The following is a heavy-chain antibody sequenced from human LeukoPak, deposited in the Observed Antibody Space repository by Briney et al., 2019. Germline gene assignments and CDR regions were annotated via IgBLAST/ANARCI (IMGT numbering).Heavy chain of an antibody. CDR3: ARSEGGLHRRGFFDI. CDR1: GGTFSSYA. J-gene: IGHJ3*02. D-gene: IGHD5-24*01. CDR2: IIPIFGTA. V-gene: IGHV1-69*13. Sequence: ASVKVSCKASGGTFSSYAISWVRQAPGQGLEGMGGIIPIFGTANYAQKFQGRVTITADESTSTAYMELSSLRSEDTAVYYCARSEGGLHRRGFFDIWGQGTMVTVSS.